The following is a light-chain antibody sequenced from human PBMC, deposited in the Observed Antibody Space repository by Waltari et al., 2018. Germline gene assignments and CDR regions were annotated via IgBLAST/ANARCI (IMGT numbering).Light chain of an antibody. J-gene: IGKJ4*01. Sequence: EVVMTQSPAALSVSPGERVTLFCKASQNIDNNLAWYQQKPGQSPRRLISGASTRATGVPARFSGSGSGTEFPLTISSLQSEDCAVFYCQQYNRWPPLTVGGGTKVEIK. CDR2: GAS. V-gene: IGKV3-15*01. CDR3: QQYNRWPPLT. CDR1: QNIDNN.